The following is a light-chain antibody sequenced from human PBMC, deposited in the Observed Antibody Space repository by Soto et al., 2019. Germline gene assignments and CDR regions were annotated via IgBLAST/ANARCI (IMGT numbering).Light chain of an antibody. V-gene: IGLV2-14*01. Sequence: QSALTQPASVSGSPGQSITISCTGTSSDVGGYNYVSWYQQHPGKAPKLMLYEVTNRPSGVSNRFSGSKSGNTASLTISGLQAEDEADYYCLSFTSSSTYIFGTGTKLTVL. CDR1: SSDVGGYNY. CDR3: LSFTSSSTYI. J-gene: IGLJ1*01. CDR2: EVT.